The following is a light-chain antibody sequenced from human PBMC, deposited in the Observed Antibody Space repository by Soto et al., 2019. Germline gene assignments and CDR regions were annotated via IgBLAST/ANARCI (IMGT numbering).Light chain of an antibody. V-gene: IGKV2-28*01. CDR3: MQALQTPWT. CDR2: LGA. Sequence: DIVMTQSPLSLPVTPGEPASISCRSSQSLLHRNGDNYVEWYLQKPGQSPQLLIYLGANRASGVPDSFSGSGSGTDFTPKISRVEAEDVVVYACMQALQTPWTFGQGTKVEI. J-gene: IGKJ1*01. CDR1: QSLLHRNGDNY.